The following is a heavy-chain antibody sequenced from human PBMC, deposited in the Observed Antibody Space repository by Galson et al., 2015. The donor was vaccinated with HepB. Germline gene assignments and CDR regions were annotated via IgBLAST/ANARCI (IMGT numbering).Heavy chain of an antibody. CDR2: LSGSGDNK. V-gene: IGHV3-23*01. D-gene: IGHD6-19*01. J-gene: IGHJ1*01. Sequence: SLRLSCADSGFSFNTYAMGWVRQAPGKGPEWVSALSGSGDNKYYADSVKGRFTISRDKSKNTLYLQMNSLSAEDSAIYYCASGPARYSGWYRGLPKFFHPWGQGTVVTVSS. CDR1: GFSFNTYA. CDR3: ASGPARYSGWYRGLPKFFHP.